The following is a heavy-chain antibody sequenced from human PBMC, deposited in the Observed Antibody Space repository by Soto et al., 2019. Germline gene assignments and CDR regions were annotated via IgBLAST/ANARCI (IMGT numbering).Heavy chain of an antibody. V-gene: IGHV1-69*01. CDR2: IIPIFGTA. CDR3: AGGSTATVVTPGEKFDH. Sequence: QVQLVQSGAEVKKPGSSVKVSCKASGGTFSSYAISWVRQAPGQGLEWIGGIIPIFGTANYAQKFQGRVTITADESTSTAYMELSSLRSEDTAVYYCAGGSTATVVTPGEKFDHWGQVTLVTVSS. J-gene: IGHJ5*02. CDR1: GGTFSSYA. D-gene: IGHD4-17*01.